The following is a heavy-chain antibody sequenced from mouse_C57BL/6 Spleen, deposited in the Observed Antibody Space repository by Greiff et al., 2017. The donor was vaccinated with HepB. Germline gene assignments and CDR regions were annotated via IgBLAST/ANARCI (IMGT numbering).Heavy chain of an antibody. D-gene: IGHD1-1*01. Sequence: EVQLQQSGAELVRPGASVKLSCTASGFNIKDDYMHWVKQRPEQGLEWIGWIDPENGDTEYASKFQGKATITADTSSNTAYLQLSSLTSEDTAVYYCTTLYYGRSSWGQGTLVTVSA. J-gene: IGHJ3*01. CDR2: IDPENGDT. CDR3: TTLYYGRSS. V-gene: IGHV14-4*01. CDR1: GFNIKDDY.